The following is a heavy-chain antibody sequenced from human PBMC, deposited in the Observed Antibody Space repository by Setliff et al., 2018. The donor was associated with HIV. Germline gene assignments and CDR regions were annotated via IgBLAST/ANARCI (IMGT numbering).Heavy chain of an antibody. CDR2: INCENGDT. J-gene: IGHJ4*02. CDR1: GYTFTNYY. Sequence: ASVKVSCKSSGYTFTNYYVNSVRQAPGQGLEWMGIINCENGDTTYAQNFKDRVTVTRDTATSTVYMDLNSLRPEDTAVYYCARETQTGTGIYLNWGQGTLVTVSS. CDR3: ARETQTGTGIYLN. D-gene: IGHD1-1*01. V-gene: IGHV1-46*01.